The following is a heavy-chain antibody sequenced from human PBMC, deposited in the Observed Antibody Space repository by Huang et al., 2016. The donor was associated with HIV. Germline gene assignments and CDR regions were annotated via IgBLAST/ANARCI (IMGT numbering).Heavy chain of an antibody. CDR2: ISNDGMKK. D-gene: IGHD3-22*01. CDR1: GFILSNYG. Sequence: CATSGFILSNYGMHWVRQAPGKGLKWVAFISNDGMKKNYADSVRGRFTVGRDSGNNTLLLQMRSLGVDDTAVYYCARGDYYDSSGYHPGYFDYWGQGILVTVSS. V-gene: IGHV3-33*04. CDR3: ARGDYYDSSGYHPGYFDY. J-gene: IGHJ4*02.